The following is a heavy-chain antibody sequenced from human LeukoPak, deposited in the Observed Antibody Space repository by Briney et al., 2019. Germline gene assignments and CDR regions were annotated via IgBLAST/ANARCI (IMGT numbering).Heavy chain of an antibody. CDR3: ARPLDYGDYL. CDR1: RYTFTGYY. V-gene: IGHV1-2*02. CDR2: INPNSGGT. D-gene: IGHD4-17*01. Sequence: ASVTLSCKASRYTFTGYYMHWVRHALGQGLEWMGWINPNSGGTNYAQKFQGRVTMTRDTSISTAYMELSRLRSDDTAVYYCARPLDYGDYLWGQGTLVTVSS. J-gene: IGHJ5*02.